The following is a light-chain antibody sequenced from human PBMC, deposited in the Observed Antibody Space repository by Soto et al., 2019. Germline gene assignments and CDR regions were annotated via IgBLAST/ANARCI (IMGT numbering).Light chain of an antibody. CDR1: HAVSSCY. CDR2: RAS. Sequence: ELVLTQSPCTLSSSPGERATLSCRAGHAVSSCYFAWYQQTPGQAPRLLFYRASGRAAGVPTRLGGMESGANYTPTISRLEPEVSPLNYGQQNGDSCWTFGQGTKVDIK. CDR3: QQNGDSCWT. V-gene: IGKV3-20*01. J-gene: IGKJ1*01.